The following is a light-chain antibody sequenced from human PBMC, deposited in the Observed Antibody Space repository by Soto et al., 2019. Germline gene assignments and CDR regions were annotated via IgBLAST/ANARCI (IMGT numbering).Light chain of an antibody. CDR2: NNS. V-gene: IGLV1-44*01. CDR3: AAWDDSLTGSYV. J-gene: IGLJ1*01. Sequence: QSVLTQPPSASGTPGQRVTISCSGGGSNIGSNTVNWYQHLPGTAPKLLISNNSQRPSGVPDRFSGSKSGTSASLAISRLQSEDEADYYCAAWDDSLTGSYVFSTGTKLTVL. CDR1: GSNIGSNT.